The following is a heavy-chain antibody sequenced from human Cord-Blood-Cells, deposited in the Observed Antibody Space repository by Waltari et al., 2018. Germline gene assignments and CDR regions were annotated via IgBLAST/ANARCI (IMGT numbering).Heavy chain of an antibody. J-gene: IGHJ6*02. D-gene: IGHD1-26*01. CDR1: GFTFSSYG. CDR3: AKDSESGSYFGDYYYYYGMDV. Sequence: QVQLVESGGGVVQPGGSLRLSCAASGFTFSSYGMHWVRQPPGKGLEWVAFIRYDGSNKYYADSVKGRFTISRDNSKNTLYLQMNSLRAEDTAVYYCAKDSESGSYFGDYYYYYGMDVWGQGTTVTVSS. V-gene: IGHV3-30*02. CDR2: IRYDGSNK.